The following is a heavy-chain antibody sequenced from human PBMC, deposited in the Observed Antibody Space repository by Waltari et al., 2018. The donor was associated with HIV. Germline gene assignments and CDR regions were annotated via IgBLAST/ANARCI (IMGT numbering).Heavy chain of an antibody. D-gene: IGHD3-16*01. J-gene: IGHJ6*02. CDR2: ISSISSYI. Sequence: EVQLVESGGGLVKPGGSLRLSCADAGFTFSGYWVNWVRQVPGKGLECVSSISSISSYISYADSVKGRFTISRDNAKNSLYLQMNSLRAEDTAVYYCARDLRLRSPTYGMDVWGQGTTVTVSS. CDR1: GFTFSGYW. CDR3: ARDLRLRSPTYGMDV. V-gene: IGHV3-21*01.